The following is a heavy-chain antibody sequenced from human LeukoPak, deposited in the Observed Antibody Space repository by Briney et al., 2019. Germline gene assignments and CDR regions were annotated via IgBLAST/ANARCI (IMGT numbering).Heavy chain of an antibody. CDR3: ARVYDYSNYGSAFDI. CDR2: INAGNGNT. J-gene: IGHJ3*02. Sequence: ASVKVSCKASGYTFTSYAMHWVRQAPGQRLEWMGWINAGNGNTKYSQKFQGRVTITRDTSASTAYMELRSLRSDDTAVYYCARVYDYSNYGSAFDIWGQGTMVTVSP. V-gene: IGHV1-3*01. CDR1: GYTFTSYA. D-gene: IGHD4-11*01.